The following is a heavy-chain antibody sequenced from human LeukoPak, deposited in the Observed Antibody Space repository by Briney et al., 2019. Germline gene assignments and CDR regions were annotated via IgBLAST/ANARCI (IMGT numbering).Heavy chain of an antibody. CDR1: GGSISSGGYY. CDR3: ARGYCSGGSCYSCFDY. D-gene: IGHD2-15*01. CDR2: IYHSGST. J-gene: IGHJ4*02. V-gene: IGHV4-30-2*01. Sequence: SETLSLTCTVSGGSISSGGYYWSWIRQPPGKGLEWIGYIYHSGSTYYNPSLKSRVTISVDRSKNQLSLKLSSVTAADTAVYYCARGYCSGGSCYSCFDYWGQGTLVTVSS.